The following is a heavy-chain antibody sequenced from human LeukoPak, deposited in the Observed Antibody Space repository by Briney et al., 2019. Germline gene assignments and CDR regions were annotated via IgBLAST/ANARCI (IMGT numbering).Heavy chain of an antibody. CDR1: GDSVSSNSAA. CDR2: AYYRSKWYN. D-gene: IGHD4-11*01. V-gene: IGHV6-1*01. J-gene: IGHJ6*02. Sequence: SQTLSLTCAISGDSVSSNSAAWNWIRQSPSRGLEWLGRAYYRSKWYNDYAVSVKSRITINPDTSKNHFSLQLNSVTPEDTAVYYCARGDYSVYYYYSGMGVWGQGTTVTVSS. CDR3: ARGDYSVYYYYSGMGV.